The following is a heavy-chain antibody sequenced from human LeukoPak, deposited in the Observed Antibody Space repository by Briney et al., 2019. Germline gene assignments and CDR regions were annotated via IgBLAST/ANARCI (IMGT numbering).Heavy chain of an antibody. CDR1: GGSISSGSYY. CDR2: IYTSGST. V-gene: IGHV4-61*02. J-gene: IGHJ1*01. CDR3: AREYYDSSLATQYFQH. Sequence: SQTLSLTCTVSGGSISSGSYYWSWIRQPAGKGLEWIGRIYTSGSTNYNPSLKSRVTISVDTSKNQFSLKLGSVTAADTAVYYCAREYYDSSLATQYFQHWGQGTLVTVSS. D-gene: IGHD3-22*01.